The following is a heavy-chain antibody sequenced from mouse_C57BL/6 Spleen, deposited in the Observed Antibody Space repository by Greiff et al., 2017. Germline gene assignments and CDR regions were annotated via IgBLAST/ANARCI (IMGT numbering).Heavy chain of an antibody. D-gene: IGHD1-1*01. CDR3: AIYGSSYYFDV. CDR1: GYTFTDYY. J-gene: IGHJ1*03. Sequence: EVKLKQSGPELVKPGASVKISCKASGYTFTDYYMNWVKQSHGKSLEWIGDINPNNGGTSYNQKFKGKATLTVDKSSSTAYMELRSLTSEDSAVYYCAIYGSSYYFDVWGTGTTVTVSS. CDR2: INPNNGGT. V-gene: IGHV1-26*01.